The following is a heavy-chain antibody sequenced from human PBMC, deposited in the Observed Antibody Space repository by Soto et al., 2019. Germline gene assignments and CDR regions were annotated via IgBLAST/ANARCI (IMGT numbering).Heavy chain of an antibody. D-gene: IGHD2-2*01. CDR2: ISSSGSTI. CDR1: GFTVSDYY. J-gene: IGHJ4*02. Sequence: WGSLRNSCAASGFTVSDYYMSWIRQAPGKGLEWVSYISSSGSTIYYADSVKGRFTISRDNAKNSLYLQMNSLRAEDTAVYYCARDGSTAAMPGFDYWGQGTLVTVSS. V-gene: IGHV3-11*01. CDR3: ARDGSTAAMPGFDY.